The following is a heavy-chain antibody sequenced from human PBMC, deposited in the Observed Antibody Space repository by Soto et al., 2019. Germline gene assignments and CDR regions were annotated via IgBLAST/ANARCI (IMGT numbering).Heavy chain of an antibody. J-gene: IGHJ5*02. CDR2: IYWYDDK. Sequence: GPTMVDPSQPLTLTCTFSGFSLSPRGVGVGWIRQPPGRALEWLALIYWYDDKRYNPSLKTRLTITKDTSKNQVVLTMTNMDPVDTATYYCAHKGXGDFWSAYYPSYNWFDPWGQGTLVTVSS. CDR3: AHKGXGDFWSAYYPSYNWFDP. D-gene: IGHD3-3*01. CDR1: GFSLSPRGVG. V-gene: IGHV2-5*01.